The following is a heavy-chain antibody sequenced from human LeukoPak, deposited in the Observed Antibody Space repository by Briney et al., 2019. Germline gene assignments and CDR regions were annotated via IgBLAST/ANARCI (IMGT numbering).Heavy chain of an antibody. Sequence: ASVKVSCKASGYTFTSYYMHWVRQAPGQGLEWMGIINPSGGSISYAQKFQGRVTMTRDTSTSTVYMELSSLRSEDTAVYYCARAAGYCSSTSCAHWFDPWGQGTLVTVSS. D-gene: IGHD2-2*03. J-gene: IGHJ5*02. CDR3: ARAAGYCSSTSCAHWFDP. V-gene: IGHV1-46*01. CDR1: GYTFTSYY. CDR2: INPSGGSI.